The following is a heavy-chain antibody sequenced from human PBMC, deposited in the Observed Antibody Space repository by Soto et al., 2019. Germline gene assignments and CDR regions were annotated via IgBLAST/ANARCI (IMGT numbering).Heavy chain of an antibody. D-gene: IGHD2-2*01. Sequence: ASVKVSCKASGYTFTSYGISWVRQAPGQGLEWMGWISAYNGNTNYAQKLQGRVTMTTDTSTSTAYMELRSLRSDDTAVYYCARDLGLIVVAPPAEYNWFDPWGQGTRVTVSS. V-gene: IGHV1-18*01. CDR3: ARDLGLIVVAPPAEYNWFDP. CDR2: ISAYNGNT. J-gene: IGHJ5*02. CDR1: GYTFTSYG.